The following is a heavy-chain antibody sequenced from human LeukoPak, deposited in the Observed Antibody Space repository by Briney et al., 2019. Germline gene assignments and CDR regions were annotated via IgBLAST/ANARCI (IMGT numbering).Heavy chain of an antibody. CDR3: ARVGGDRSYYYMVV. CDR1: GDTFTGYY. Sequence: SVKVSCKASGDTFTGYYMHWLRQAPAQGLEWVGRINPNRGGTNYAQKYEGRVTMTMDTSISTAYMELRRLRSDDTAVYYCARVGGDRSYYYMVVWGKGTTVTVSS. J-gene: IGHJ6*03. CDR2: INPNRGGT. D-gene: IGHD2-21*01. V-gene: IGHV1-2*06.